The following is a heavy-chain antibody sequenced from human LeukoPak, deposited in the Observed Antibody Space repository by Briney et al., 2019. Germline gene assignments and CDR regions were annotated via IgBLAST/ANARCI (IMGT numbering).Heavy chain of an antibody. CDR1: GVTFRPYW. CDR2: MNSDGSTI. V-gene: IGHV3-74*01. J-gene: IGHJ6*02. CDR3: VRENYYGMDV. Sequence: PGGSLRLSCAASGVTFRPYWMHWVRQAPGKGLVWVSRMNSDGSTISYADSVKGRFTISRDNAKNTLYLQMNSLRAEDTAVYYCVRENYYGMDVWGQGTTVTVSS.